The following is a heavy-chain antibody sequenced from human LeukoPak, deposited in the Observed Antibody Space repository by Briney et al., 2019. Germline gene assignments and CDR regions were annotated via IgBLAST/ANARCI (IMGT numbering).Heavy chain of an antibody. CDR2: INTDGSIT. Sequence: PGGSLRLSCAASGFTFSTYWMHWVRQAPGKGLLWVSRINTDGSITNYADSVKGRFTISRDNAKNTLYLKMNSLRSEDTAVYYCAGVPPSVGEATSEYFQDWGQGTLVTVSS. CDR1: GFTFSTYW. D-gene: IGHD1-26*01. CDR3: AGVPPSVGEATSEYFQD. V-gene: IGHV3-74*01. J-gene: IGHJ1*01.